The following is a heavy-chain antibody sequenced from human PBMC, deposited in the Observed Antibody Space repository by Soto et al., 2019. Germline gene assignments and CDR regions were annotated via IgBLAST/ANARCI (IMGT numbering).Heavy chain of an antibody. J-gene: IGHJ4*02. CDR2: ISGSSSYI. Sequence: GGSLRLSCVASGFTFSSFLMNWVRQAPGKGLEWVSSISGSSSYIYYADSVKGRFTVSRDNAKRSLYLQMNSLRADDTAVYYCAAYHWSDNDGFDYWGQGTTVTVSS. CDR1: GFTFSSFL. V-gene: IGHV3-21*01. CDR3: AAYHWSDNDGFDY. D-gene: IGHD1-20*01.